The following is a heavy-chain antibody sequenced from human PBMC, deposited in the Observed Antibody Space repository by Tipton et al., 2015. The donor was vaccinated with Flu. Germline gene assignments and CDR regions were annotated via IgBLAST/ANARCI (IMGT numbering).Heavy chain of an antibody. V-gene: IGHV5-51*01. D-gene: IGHD2/OR15-2a*01. CDR2: IYPGDSDT. CDR3: ARQRFSMDYYYGMDV. Sequence: QLVQSGAEVKKPGESLKISCKGSGYSFTSYWIGWVRQMPGKGLEWMGIIYPGDSDTRYSPSFQGQVTISADKSISTAYLQWSSLKASDTAMYYCARQRFSMDYYYGMDVWGQGTTVTVSS. J-gene: IGHJ6*02. CDR1: GYSFTSYW.